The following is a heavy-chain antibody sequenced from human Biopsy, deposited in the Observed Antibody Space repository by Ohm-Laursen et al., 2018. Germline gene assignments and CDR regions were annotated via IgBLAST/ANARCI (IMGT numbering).Heavy chain of an antibody. D-gene: IGHD6-19*01. Sequence: SLRLSCSASGFTFENYAMNWVRQAPGKGLEWVSGISWNSGSVVYADSVKGRFTISRDNAKNPLYLQMHSLRAEDTAFYYCAKASGYNSGWPIDYWGQGNLVTVSS. CDR1: GFTFENYA. CDR2: ISWNSGSV. V-gene: IGHV3-9*01. CDR3: AKASGYNSGWPIDY. J-gene: IGHJ4*02.